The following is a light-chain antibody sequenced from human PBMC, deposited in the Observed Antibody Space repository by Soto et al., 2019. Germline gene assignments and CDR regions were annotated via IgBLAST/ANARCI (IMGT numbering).Light chain of an antibody. Sequence: EIVLTQSPATLSLSPGEIATLSCRASQSVKSYLAWYQQKPGQAPRLLVYDASNRVTGNPARFSGSGSGTDFTLTIRSIPPADVAVYYCQVGGNWPLLTLGGGNKV. V-gene: IGKV3-11*01. CDR2: DAS. J-gene: IGKJ4*01. CDR3: QVGGNWPLLT. CDR1: QSVKSY.